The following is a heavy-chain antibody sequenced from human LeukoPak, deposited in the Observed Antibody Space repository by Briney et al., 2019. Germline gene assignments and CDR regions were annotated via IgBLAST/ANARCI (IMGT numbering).Heavy chain of an antibody. CDR1: GGSISSYY. CDR2: IYYSGST. Sequence: SETLSLTCTVSGGSISSYYWSWIRQPPGKGLEWIGYIYYSGSTNYNPSLKSRVTISVDTSKNQFSLKLSSVTAADTAVYYRARHYSHFDYWGQGTLVTVSS. CDR3: ARHYSHFDY. V-gene: IGHV4-59*08. J-gene: IGHJ4*02. D-gene: IGHD2-15*01.